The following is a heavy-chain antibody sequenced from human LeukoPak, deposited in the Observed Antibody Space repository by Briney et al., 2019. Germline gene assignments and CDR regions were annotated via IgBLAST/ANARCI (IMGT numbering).Heavy chain of an antibody. V-gene: IGHV5-51*01. CDR2: IYPGDSET. CDR1: GYSFTSYW. D-gene: IGHD3-22*01. J-gene: IGHJ3*02. Sequence: GESLKISCKGSGYSFTSYWIGWVRQMPGKGLEWIGIIYPGDSETRYSPSFQGQVTISADKSISTAYLQWSSLKASDTAMYYCARREDSSGWDIWGQGTMVTVSS. CDR3: ARREDSSGWDI.